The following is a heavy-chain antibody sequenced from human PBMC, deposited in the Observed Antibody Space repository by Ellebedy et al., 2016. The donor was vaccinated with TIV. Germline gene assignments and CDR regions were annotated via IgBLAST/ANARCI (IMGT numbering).Heavy chain of an antibody. CDR3: ARQKNFDWPME. CDR2: IMPILDIA. D-gene: IGHD3-9*01. V-gene: IGHV1-69*04. CDR1: GGTFSRYA. J-gene: IGHJ4*02. Sequence: AASVKVSCKASGGTFSRYALNWVRQAPGQGLEWMGRIMPILDIANYPQKFQGRVTITADKSTSTAYMELRSLRSEDTAVYYCARQKNFDWPMEWGQGTLVTVSS.